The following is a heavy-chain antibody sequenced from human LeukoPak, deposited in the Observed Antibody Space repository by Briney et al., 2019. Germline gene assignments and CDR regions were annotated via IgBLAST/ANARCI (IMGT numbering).Heavy chain of an antibody. V-gene: IGHV3-48*03. CDR1: GFTFSSYE. CDR2: ISSSGSTI. J-gene: IGHJ6*04. CDR3: AELGITMIGGV. D-gene: IGHD3-10*02. Sequence: GGSLRLSCAASGFTFSSYEMNWVRQAPGKGLEWVSYISSSGSTIYYADSVKGRLTISRDNDKNSLYLQMNSLRAEDTAVYYCAELGITMIGGVWGKGTTVTISS.